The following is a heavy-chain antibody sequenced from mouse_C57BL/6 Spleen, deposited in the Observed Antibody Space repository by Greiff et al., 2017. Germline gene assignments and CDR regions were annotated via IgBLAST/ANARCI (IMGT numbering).Heavy chain of an antibody. V-gene: IGHV1-82*01. CDR2: IYPGDGDT. J-gene: IGHJ2*01. D-gene: IGHD1-1*01. Sequence: QVQLQQSGPELVKPGASVKISCKASGYAFSSSWMNWVKQRPGKGLEWIGRIYPGDGDTNYNGKFKGKATLTADKSSSTAYMQLSSLTSEDSAVYVCARWEFDYGSSFDYWGQGTTLTVSS. CDR3: ARWEFDYGSSFDY. CDR1: GYAFSSSW.